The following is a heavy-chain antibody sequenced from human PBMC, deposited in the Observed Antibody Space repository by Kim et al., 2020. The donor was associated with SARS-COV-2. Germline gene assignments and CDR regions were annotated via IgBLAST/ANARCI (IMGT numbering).Heavy chain of an antibody. V-gene: IGHV3-30*07. CDR3: ARDRAASGSARGPFDN. D-gene: IGHD1-26*01. Sequence: VKGRFTTTRDTTENTLYRQMNSLRAEDTAVYYCARDRAASGSARGPFDNWGQGTLVTVSS. J-gene: IGHJ4*02.